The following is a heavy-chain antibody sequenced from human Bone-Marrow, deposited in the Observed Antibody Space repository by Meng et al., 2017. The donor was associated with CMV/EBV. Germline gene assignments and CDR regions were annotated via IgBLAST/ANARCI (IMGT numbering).Heavy chain of an antibody. CDR1: GFTFSDYD. CDR2: ISSSGSTK. Sequence: GESLKISCAASGFTFSDYDMSWVRQAPGEGLEWVSDISSSGSTKYYADSVKGRFTVSRDNAKNSLYLQMNSLRAEDTAVYYCSRVQSVAEGVYGRDFWGQGNPVNV. D-gene: IGHD2-15*01. CDR3: SRVQSVAEGVYGRDF. J-gene: IGHJ6*02. V-gene: IGHV3-11*04.